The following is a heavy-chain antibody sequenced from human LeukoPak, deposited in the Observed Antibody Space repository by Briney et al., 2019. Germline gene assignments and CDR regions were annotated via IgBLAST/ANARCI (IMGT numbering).Heavy chain of an antibody. CDR3: ARDSLVHPNRWFDP. V-gene: IGHV4-4*07. D-gene: IGHD2-2*01. CDR1: GASISSDY. Sequence: SETLSLTCAVSGASISSDYWSWIRQPAGKGLEWIGRIYSSGSTNYNPPLKSRVTMSLDTSKNHFSLELTSVTAADTAVYYCARDSLVHPNRWFDPWGQGTLVTVSS. CDR2: IYSSGST. J-gene: IGHJ5*02.